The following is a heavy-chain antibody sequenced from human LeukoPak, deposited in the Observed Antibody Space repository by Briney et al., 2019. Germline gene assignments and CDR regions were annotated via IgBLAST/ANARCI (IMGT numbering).Heavy chain of an antibody. J-gene: IGHJ4*02. CDR3: AKDRYCSGGSCYYFDY. CDR1: GFTSSSYG. CDR2: IWYDGSNK. D-gene: IGHD2-15*01. V-gene: IGHV3-33*06. Sequence: GGSLRLSCAASGFTSSSYGMHWVRQAPGKGLEWVAVIWYDGSNKYYADSVKGRFTISRDNSKNALYLQMNSLRAEDTAVYYCAKDRYCSGGSCYYFDYWGQGTLVTVSS.